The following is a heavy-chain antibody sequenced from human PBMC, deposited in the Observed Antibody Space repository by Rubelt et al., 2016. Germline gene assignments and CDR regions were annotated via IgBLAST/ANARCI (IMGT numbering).Heavy chain of an antibody. CDR1: GDSISSSSYH. V-gene: IGHV4-39*01. J-gene: IGHJ4*02. D-gene: IGHD2-8*02. CDR3: ARRPLLYYFDY. Sequence: QLQLQESGPGLVKSSETLSLTCTVSGDSISSSSYHWGWIRQPPGKGLEWIGSIYYSGSTYYNPSLKSRVTISADTSKNQCSLKLSSGTAADTAVYYCARRPLLYYFDYWGQGSLVIVSS. CDR2: IYYSGST.